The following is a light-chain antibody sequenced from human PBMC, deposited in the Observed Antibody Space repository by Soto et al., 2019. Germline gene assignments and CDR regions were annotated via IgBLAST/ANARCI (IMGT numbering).Light chain of an antibody. CDR3: QQSYSTPVT. V-gene: IGKV1-39*01. CDR1: QSISSW. J-gene: IGKJ5*01. CDR2: AAS. Sequence: DIQMTQSPSTLSASVGARVPITCRASQSISSWLAWYQQKPGKAPKLLIYAASSLQSGVPSRFSGGGSGTDFTLTISSLQPEDFASYYCQQSYSTPVTFGQGTRLEIK.